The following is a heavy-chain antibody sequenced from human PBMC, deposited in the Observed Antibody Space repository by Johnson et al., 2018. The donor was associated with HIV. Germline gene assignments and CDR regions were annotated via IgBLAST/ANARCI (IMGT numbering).Heavy chain of an antibody. Sequence: VHLVESGGGLVQPGGSLRLSCAASGFTVSSNYMSWVRQAPGKGLEWLANIKHDGSEKHYVDAVKGRFTISRDNANNSLYLQMNSLRVEDTAVYYCARDFYHNVWTSYSRNDAFDFWGQGTMVTVSS. CDR2: IKHDGSEK. D-gene: IGHD3/OR15-3a*01. CDR1: GFTVSSNY. V-gene: IGHV3-7*01. CDR3: ARDFYHNVWTSYSRNDAFDF. J-gene: IGHJ3*01.